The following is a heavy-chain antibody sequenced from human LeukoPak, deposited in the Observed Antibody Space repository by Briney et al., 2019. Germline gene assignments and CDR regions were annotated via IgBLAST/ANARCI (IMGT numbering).Heavy chain of an antibody. CDR2: ISTYKSHT. Sequence: ASVKVSCKASGYTVSDYTFTNYGISWVRQAPGQGLEWIGWISTYKSHTNYAQKFQGRVTMITDTSTNTAYMELRSLRSDDTAVYYCAREDNDDYYYYGMDVWGQGTAVTVSS. V-gene: IGHV1-18*01. CDR1: GYTVSDYTFTNYG. D-gene: IGHD1-1*01. CDR3: AREDNDDYYYYGMDV. J-gene: IGHJ6*02.